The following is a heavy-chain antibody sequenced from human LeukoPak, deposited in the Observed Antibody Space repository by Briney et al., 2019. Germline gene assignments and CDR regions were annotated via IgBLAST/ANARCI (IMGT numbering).Heavy chain of an antibody. CDR3: ARDTFFDY. V-gene: IGHV4-59*01. Sequence: SETLSLTCTVSGGSISSYYWSWIRQPPGKGLEWIGYIYYSGSTNYNPSLKSRVTISVDTSKNQFSLKLSSVTAADTAVYYCARDTFFDYWGQGTLVTVSS. CDR2: IYYSGST. J-gene: IGHJ4*02. CDR1: GGSISSYY. D-gene: IGHD2/OR15-2a*01.